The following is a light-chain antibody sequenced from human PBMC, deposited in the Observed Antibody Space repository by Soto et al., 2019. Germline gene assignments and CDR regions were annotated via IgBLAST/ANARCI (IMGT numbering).Light chain of an antibody. CDR3: QQYDSFSKT. CDR1: QSIRSW. CDR2: DAS. Sequence: DIQMTQSPSTLSASVGDRVTITCRASQSIRSWLAWYQQKPGKAPQLLIYDASNLESGVPSRFSGSGSGTEFTLTISSLQPDDFATYYSQQYDSFSKTFGRGTKVDIK. J-gene: IGKJ1*01. V-gene: IGKV1-5*01.